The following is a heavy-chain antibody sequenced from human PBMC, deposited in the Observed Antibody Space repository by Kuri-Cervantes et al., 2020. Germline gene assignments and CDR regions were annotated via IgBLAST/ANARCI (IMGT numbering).Heavy chain of an antibody. CDR3: ARIFGITMIADAFDI. Sequence: SGPTLVKPTQTLTLTCTFSGFSLSTSGVGVGWIRQPPGKALEWLALIYWDDDKRYSPSLKSRLTISKDTSISQVVLTMTNMDPVDTATYYCARIFGITMIADAFDIWGQGTMVTVSS. CDR1: GFSLSTSGVG. D-gene: IGHD3-22*01. J-gene: IGHJ3*02. CDR2: IYWDDDK. V-gene: IGHV2-5*02.